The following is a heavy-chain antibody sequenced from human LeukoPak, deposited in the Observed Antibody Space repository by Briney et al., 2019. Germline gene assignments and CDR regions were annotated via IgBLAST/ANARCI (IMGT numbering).Heavy chain of an antibody. CDR1: GFTFSNAW. V-gene: IGHV3-15*01. CDR3: TTDSSSGWSVPFDY. CDR2: IKSKTDGGTT. Sequence: GGSLRLSCAASGFTFSNAWMSWVRQAPGKGLEWVCRIKSKTDGGTTDYAAPVKGRFTISRDDSKNTLYLQMNSLETEDTAVYYCTTDSSSGWSVPFDYWGQGTLVTVSS. J-gene: IGHJ4*02. D-gene: IGHD6-19*01.